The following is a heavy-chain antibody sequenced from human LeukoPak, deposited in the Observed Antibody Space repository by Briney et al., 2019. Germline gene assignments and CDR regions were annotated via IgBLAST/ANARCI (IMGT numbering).Heavy chain of an antibody. V-gene: IGHV3-66*02. CDR1: GFTFSSFG. CDR2: IKSGGST. CDR3: AKAQRRRGYFGSGSYYTLEN. J-gene: IGHJ1*01. Sequence: GGSLRLSCAASGFTFSSFGMSWVRQAPGKGLEWVSVIKSGGSTYYADSVKGRFTISRDNSKNTLYLQMNSLRREDTAMYYCAKAQRRRGYFGSGSYYTLENWGQGTLVTVSS. D-gene: IGHD3-10*01.